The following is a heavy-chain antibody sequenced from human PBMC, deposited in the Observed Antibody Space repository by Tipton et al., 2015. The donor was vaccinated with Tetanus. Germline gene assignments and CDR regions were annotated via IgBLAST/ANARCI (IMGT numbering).Heavy chain of an antibody. D-gene: IGHD2-15*01. J-gene: IGHJ1*01. CDR2: ISYNGAT. CDR3: AGGSRPRPGH. V-gene: IGHV4-61*01. Sequence: TLSLTCSVSVGSVSSGSYSRTWVRQPPGKGLEWIGYISYNGATNYNPSLKSRVTISEGTSTNQFSLQLTSVSAADTAVNYCAGGSRPRPGHWGQGTLVTVSS. CDR1: VGSVSSGSYS.